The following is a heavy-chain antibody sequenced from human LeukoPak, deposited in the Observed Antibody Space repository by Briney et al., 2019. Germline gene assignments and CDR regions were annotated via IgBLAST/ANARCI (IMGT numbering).Heavy chain of an antibody. D-gene: IGHD5-24*01. J-gene: IGHJ4*02. V-gene: IGHV3-23*01. Sequence: GGSLRLSCAASRFTFSIYGMNWVRQSPGKGLEWVSGTGGSGDMTYYADSVKGRFTISRDNSKNTLYLQINSMRVEDTAVYYCAKEMRMASFENWGRGTEVTVSS. CDR3: AKEMRMASFEN. CDR2: TGGSGDMT. CDR1: RFTFSIYG.